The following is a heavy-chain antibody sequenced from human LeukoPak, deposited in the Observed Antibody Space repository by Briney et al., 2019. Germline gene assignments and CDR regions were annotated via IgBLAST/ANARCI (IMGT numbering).Heavy chain of an antibody. CDR2: IIPIFGTA. V-gene: IGHV1-69*19. CDR1: GGTFSSYA. J-gene: IGHJ4*02. D-gene: IGHD3-22*01. CDR3: AAGTYDSSGLIDY. Sequence: GSSVKVSCKASGGTFSSYAISWVRQAPGQGLEWMGGIIPIFGTANYAQKFQGRVTITADESTSTASMELSSLRSEDTAVYYCAAGTYDSSGLIDYWGQGTLVTVSS.